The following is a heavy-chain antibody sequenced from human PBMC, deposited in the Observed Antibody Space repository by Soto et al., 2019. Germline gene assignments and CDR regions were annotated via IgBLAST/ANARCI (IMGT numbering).Heavy chain of an antibody. J-gene: IGHJ5*02. Sequence: ASVKVSCKASGYTFTSYAMHWVRQAPGQRLEWMGWINAGNGNTKYSQKFQGRVTITRDTSASTAYMELSSLRSEDTAVYYCARGARPLLWFGELLSFIGFDPWGQGTLVTV. V-gene: IGHV1-3*01. CDR1: GYTFTSYA. CDR3: ARGARPLLWFGELLSFIGFDP. D-gene: IGHD3-10*01. CDR2: INAGNGNT.